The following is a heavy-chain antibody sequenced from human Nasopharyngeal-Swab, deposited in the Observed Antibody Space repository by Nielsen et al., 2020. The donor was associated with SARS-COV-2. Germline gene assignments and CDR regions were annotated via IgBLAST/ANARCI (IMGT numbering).Heavy chain of an antibody. CDR3: ARDRSGYYDFDY. CDR2: IKEDGSET. J-gene: IGHJ4*02. Sequence: GESLKISCAASGFTFGRFWMTWVRQAPGKGLEWVANIKEDGSETNYVESVKGRFTIYRDNAKNSLYLQMNSLRAEDTSLYYCARDRSGYYDFDYWGQGTLVTVSS. D-gene: IGHD3-22*01. V-gene: IGHV3-7*01. CDR1: GFTFGRFW.